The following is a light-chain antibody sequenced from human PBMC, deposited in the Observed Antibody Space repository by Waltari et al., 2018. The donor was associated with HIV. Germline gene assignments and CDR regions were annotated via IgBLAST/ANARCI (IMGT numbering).Light chain of an antibody. CDR3: QAWDSDTPKV. CDR2: KDG. J-gene: IGLJ2*01. CDR1: TLGDKY. V-gene: IGLV3-1*01. Sequence: SYELTQPPSVSVSTGQTASIPCTGDTLGDKYACWYQQKPGQSPVLVIYKDGKRPSGIPERFSGFNSGNTATLTISGTQAMDEADYYCQAWDSDTPKVFGGGTKLTVL.